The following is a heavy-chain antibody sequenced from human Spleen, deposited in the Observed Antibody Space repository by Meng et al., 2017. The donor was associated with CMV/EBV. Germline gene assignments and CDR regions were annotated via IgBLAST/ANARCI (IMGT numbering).Heavy chain of an antibody. J-gene: IGHJ3*02. CDR2: ISSSGRTI. D-gene: IGHD1-7*01. CDR3: ARVQPITGTKDDAFDI. Sequence: GGSLRLSCAASGFTFSSFWMSWVRQAPGKGLEWVSSISSSGRTIDYADSVKGRFTISRDNAKNSLYLQMNSLRAEDTAVYYCARVQPITGTKDDAFDIWGQGTMVTVSS. V-gene: IGHV3-48*04. CDR1: GFTFSSFW.